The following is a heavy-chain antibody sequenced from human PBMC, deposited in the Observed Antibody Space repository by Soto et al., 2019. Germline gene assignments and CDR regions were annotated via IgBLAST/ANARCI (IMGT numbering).Heavy chain of an antibody. CDR1: GGSISSGGYS. CDR3: ARAPNYYDSSGYYYGAFDI. Sequence: KPSETLSLTCAVSGGSISSGGYSWSWIRQPPGKGLEWIGYIYHSGSTYYNPSLKSRVTISVDRSKNQFSLKLSSVTAADTAVYYCARAPNYYDSSGYYYGAFDIWGQGTMVTVSS. CDR2: IYHSGST. J-gene: IGHJ3*02. V-gene: IGHV4-30-2*01. D-gene: IGHD3-22*01.